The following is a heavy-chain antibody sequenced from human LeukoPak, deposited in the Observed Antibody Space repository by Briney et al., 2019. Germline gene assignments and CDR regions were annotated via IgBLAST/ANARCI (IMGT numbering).Heavy chain of an antibody. CDR3: ARAEQWLATTT. CDR1: GFTFDDYA. D-gene: IGHD6-19*01. CDR2: ISWNSGSI. Sequence: GGSLRLSCAASGFTFDDYAMLWVRQAPGKGLEWVSGISWNSGSIGYVDSVKGRFTISRDNAKNSLYLQMNSLRAEDTAVYYCARAEQWLATTTWGQGTLVTVSS. V-gene: IGHV3-9*01. J-gene: IGHJ4*02.